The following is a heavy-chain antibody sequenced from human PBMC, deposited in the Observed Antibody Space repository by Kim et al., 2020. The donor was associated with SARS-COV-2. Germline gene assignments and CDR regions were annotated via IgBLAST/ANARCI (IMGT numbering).Heavy chain of an antibody. J-gene: IGHJ4*02. Sequence: DGGSRKYADSGKGRFPTSRDKTNNMVYLQMNSLRVDDTAIYYCTSIFEYWGQGALVAVSS. CDR2: DGGSR. D-gene: IGHD3-3*02. V-gene: IGHV3-74*03. CDR3: TSIFEY.